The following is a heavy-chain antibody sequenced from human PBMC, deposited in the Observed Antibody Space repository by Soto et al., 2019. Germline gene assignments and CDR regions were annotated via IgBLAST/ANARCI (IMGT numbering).Heavy chain of an antibody. V-gene: IGHV5-10-1*01. CDR2: IDPSDSYT. CDR3: ARNDYDSRGYFYGMDV. Sequence: GESLKISCKGSGYSFTSYWISWVRQMPGKGLEWMGRIDPSDSYTNYSPSLQGHVTISADKSISTAYLQWSSLKASDTAMYYCARNDYDSRGYFYGMDVWGQGTRVTVSS. CDR1: GYSFTSYW. J-gene: IGHJ6*02. D-gene: IGHD3-22*01.